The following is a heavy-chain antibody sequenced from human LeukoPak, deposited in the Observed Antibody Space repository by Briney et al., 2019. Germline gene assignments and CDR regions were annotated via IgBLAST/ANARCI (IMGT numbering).Heavy chain of an antibody. J-gene: IGHJ4*02. CDR2: MNPNSGNT. CDR1: GYTFTSYD. CDR3: ATAPYCNGGSCYSGDLYFDY. Sequence: ASVKVSCKASGYTFTSYDINWVRQATGQGLEWMGWMNPNSGNTGYAQKFQGRVTITRNTSISTAYMELSSLRSEDTAVYYCATAPYCNGGSCYSGDLYFDYWGQGTLVTVSS. V-gene: IGHV1-8*03. D-gene: IGHD2-15*01.